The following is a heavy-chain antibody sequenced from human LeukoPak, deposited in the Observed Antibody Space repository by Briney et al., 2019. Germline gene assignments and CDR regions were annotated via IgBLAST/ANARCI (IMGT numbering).Heavy chain of an antibody. J-gene: IGHJ6*02. V-gene: IGHV1-8*01. CDR3: ARSRGEDGYSSGWYHHYYYYGMDV. CDR1: GYTFTSYD. Sequence: ASVKVSCKASGYTFTSYDINWVRQATGQGLEWMGWMNPNSGNTGYAQKFQGRVTMTRNTSISTAYMELSSLRSEDTAVYYCARSRGEDGYSSGWYHHYYYYGMDVWGQGTTVTVSS. D-gene: IGHD6-19*01. CDR2: MNPNSGNT.